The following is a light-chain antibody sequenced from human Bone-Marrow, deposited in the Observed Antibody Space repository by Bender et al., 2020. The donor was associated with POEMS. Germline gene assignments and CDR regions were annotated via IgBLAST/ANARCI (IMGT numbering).Light chain of an antibody. CDR2: SSH. CDR1: NANIGTEY. V-gene: IGLV1-44*01. Sequence: QSVLTQPPSASGTPGQTVTISCSGSNANIGTEYVYWYQQLPGTAPKLLIYSSHRRPSEVPDRFSGSRSGTSASLAIIGLQSEDEADYYCAVWDDSLNGWVFGGGTKLTVL. J-gene: IGLJ3*02. CDR3: AVWDDSLNGWV.